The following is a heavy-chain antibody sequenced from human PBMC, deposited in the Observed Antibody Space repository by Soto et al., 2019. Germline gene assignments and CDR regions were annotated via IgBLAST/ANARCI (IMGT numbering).Heavy chain of an antibody. Sequence: SGPTLANLTHTLTLTCPFSGLSLRTSAVGVGWIRQPPGKALELLGIIYWEADKRYSPLLNKSLTITKDTTKNQVVLTLTNIDSVDTGTYYCARLTDLYILFDYWGQGTQVTVSS. V-gene: IGHV2-5*02. J-gene: IGHJ4*02. CDR1: GLSLRTSAVG. CDR2: IYWEADK. CDR3: ARLTDLYILFDY. D-gene: IGHD4-4*01.